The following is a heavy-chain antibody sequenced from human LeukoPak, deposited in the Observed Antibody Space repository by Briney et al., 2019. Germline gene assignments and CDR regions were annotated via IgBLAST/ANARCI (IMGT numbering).Heavy chain of an antibody. CDR2: LLCSGNT. CDR3: ARYRDYGGNSNPSFDY. Sequence: PSETLSLTCTVSGGSISSRSDCWGWVRQPPGKGLKWIAILLCSGNTYYNPSLQSRVTISIDTSKNQFSLKLSSVTAADTAVYYCARYRDYGGNSNPSFDYWGQGTLVTVSS. CDR1: GGSISSRSDC. D-gene: IGHD4-23*01. J-gene: IGHJ4*02. V-gene: IGHV4-39*01.